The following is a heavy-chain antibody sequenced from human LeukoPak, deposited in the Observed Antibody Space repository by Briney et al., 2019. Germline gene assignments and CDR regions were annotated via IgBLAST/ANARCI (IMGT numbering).Heavy chain of an antibody. CDR3: AKGEYSRTSYYHYYMDV. CDR1: SVSISSHD. J-gene: IGHJ6*03. D-gene: IGHD6-6*01. V-gene: IGHV4-59*11. Sequence: SETLSLTCSVHSVSISSHDWRSVRQSPGKGLEWIGYSHSSGDTSYSPSLKSRVTISLDTSKNQFSLRLSSVTAADTAVYFCAKGEYSRTSYYHYYMDVWGKGTTVTVSS. CDR2: SHSSGDT.